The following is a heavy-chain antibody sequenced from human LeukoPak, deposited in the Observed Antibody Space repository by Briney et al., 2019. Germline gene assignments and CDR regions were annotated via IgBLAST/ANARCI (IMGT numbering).Heavy chain of an antibody. J-gene: IGHJ4*02. CDR2: ISYDGSNK. V-gene: IGHV3-30-3*01. D-gene: IGHD3-10*01. CDR1: GFTFSSYA. CDR3: ANRDTMVRGVMCYFDY. Sequence: PGGSLRLSCAASGFTFSSYAMHWVRQAPGKGLEWVAVISYDGSNKYYADSVKGRFTISRDNSKNTLYLQMNSLRAEDTAVYYCANRDTMVRGVMCYFDYWGQGTLVTVSS.